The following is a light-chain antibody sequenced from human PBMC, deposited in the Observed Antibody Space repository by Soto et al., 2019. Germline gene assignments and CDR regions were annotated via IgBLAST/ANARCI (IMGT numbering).Light chain of an antibody. V-gene: IGKV3-11*01. CDR3: QQYNNWPPIT. J-gene: IGKJ1*01. CDR2: DAS. Sequence: EIVLTQSPATLSLSPGERATLSCRVSQSVSSYLAWYQQKPGQAPRLLIYDASNRATGIPARFSGSGSGTDFTLTISSLEPEDLAVYYCQQYNNWPPITFGQGTKVDIK. CDR1: QSVSSY.